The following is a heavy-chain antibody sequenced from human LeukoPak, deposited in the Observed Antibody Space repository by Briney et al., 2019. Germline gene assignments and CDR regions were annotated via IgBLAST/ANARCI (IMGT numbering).Heavy chain of an antibody. CDR1: GYTFTGYY. J-gene: IGHJ4*02. V-gene: IGHV1-2*02. D-gene: IGHD6-13*01. CDR2: INPNSGGT. CDR3: AREAVYSSSWGDFDY. Sequence: ASVKVSCKASGYTFTGYYMHWVRQAPGQGLEWMGWINPNSGGTNYAQKFQGRVTMTRDTSISTAYMELSRLRSDETAVYYCAREAVYSSSWGDFDYWGQGTLVTVSS.